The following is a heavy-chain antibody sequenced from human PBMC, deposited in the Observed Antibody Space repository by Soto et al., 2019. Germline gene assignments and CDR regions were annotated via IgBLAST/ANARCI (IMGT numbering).Heavy chain of an antibody. J-gene: IGHJ4*02. V-gene: IGHV3-23*01. Sequence: GGSLRLPCAASGFTFSSYAMIWVRQAPGKGLEWVSAISGSGGSTYYADSVKGRFTISRDNSKNTLYLQMNSLRAEDTAVYYCAKEPLYHSSGYYFDYWGQGTLVTAPQ. CDR2: ISGSGGST. CDR1: GFTFSSYA. CDR3: AKEPLYHSSGYYFDY. D-gene: IGHD3-22*01.